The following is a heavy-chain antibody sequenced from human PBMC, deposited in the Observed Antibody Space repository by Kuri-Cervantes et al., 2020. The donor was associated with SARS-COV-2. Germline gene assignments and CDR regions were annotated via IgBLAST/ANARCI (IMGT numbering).Heavy chain of an antibody. V-gene: IGHV3-30-3*02. CDR3: AKPSGELVYYYYYYMDV. CDR2: ISYDGSNK. J-gene: IGHJ6*03. CDR1: GFTFSSYA. D-gene: IGHD1-7*01. Sequence: GESLKISCAASGFTFSSYAMHWVRQAPGKGLEWVAVISYDGSNKYYADSVKGRFTISRDNSKNTLYLQMNSLRAEDTAVYYCAKPSGELVYYYYYYMDVWGKGTTVTVSS.